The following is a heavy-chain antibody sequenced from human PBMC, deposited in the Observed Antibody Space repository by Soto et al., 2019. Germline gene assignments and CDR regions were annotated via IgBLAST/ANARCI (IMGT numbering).Heavy chain of an antibody. CDR1: GGTFSRYA. J-gene: IGHJ6*02. V-gene: IGHV1-69*01. CDR3: ARDLDYYGSGSHYYYGMGV. CDR2: IVPIYGTR. D-gene: IGHD3-10*01. Sequence: QVQLVQSEAEVKKPGSSVKVSCKASGGTFSRYAFSWVRQAPGQGLEWMGGIVPIYGTRGFAQKFQGRLTTTADEPTRTAYMELSSLRSEDTAVYYCARDLDYYGSGSHYYYGMGVWGQGTTVTVSS.